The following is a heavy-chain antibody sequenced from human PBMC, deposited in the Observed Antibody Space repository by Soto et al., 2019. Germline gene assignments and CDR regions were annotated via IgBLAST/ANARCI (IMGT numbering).Heavy chain of an antibody. J-gene: IGHJ5*02. V-gene: IGHV1-58*01. CDR3: TKEHSNYPDNWFDP. D-gene: IGHD4-4*01. Sequence: SVKVSCKASGFTFTSSAVQWVRQARGQRLEWIGWIVVGSGNTNYAQKFQERVTITRDMSTSTAYMELNSLRAEDTAIYYCTKEHSNYPDNWFDPWGQGTLVTVSS. CDR2: IVVGSGNT. CDR1: GFTFTSSA.